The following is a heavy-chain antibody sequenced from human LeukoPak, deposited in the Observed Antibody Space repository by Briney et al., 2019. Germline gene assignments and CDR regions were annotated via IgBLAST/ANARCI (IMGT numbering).Heavy chain of an antibody. CDR3: ARKGDWNYDY. Sequence: GRSPRLSCAASGFTFSTYTMHWVRQAPGKGLEWVAVISYDGSNKYYADSVRGRFTISRDNSKNTLYLQMSSLRAEDTAVYYCARKGDWNYDYWGQGTLVTVSS. D-gene: IGHD1-7*01. V-gene: IGHV3-30-3*01. CDR1: GFTFSTYT. J-gene: IGHJ4*02. CDR2: ISYDGSNK.